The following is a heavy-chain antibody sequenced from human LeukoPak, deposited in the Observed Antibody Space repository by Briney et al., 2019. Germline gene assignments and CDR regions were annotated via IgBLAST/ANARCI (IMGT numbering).Heavy chain of an antibody. V-gene: IGHV3-21*01. J-gene: IGHJ6*03. CDR3: AYTSGYDFSSYYYYYMDV. CDR1: GFIFSSYS. D-gene: IGHD5-12*01. Sequence: PVGSLRLSCAASGFIFSSYSMNWVRQAPGKGLEWVSSISSGSSYIYYADSVKGRFTISRDNAKNSLYLQMNSLSAEDTAVYYCAYTSGYDFSSYYYYYMDVWGKGTTVTVSS. CDR2: ISSGSSYI.